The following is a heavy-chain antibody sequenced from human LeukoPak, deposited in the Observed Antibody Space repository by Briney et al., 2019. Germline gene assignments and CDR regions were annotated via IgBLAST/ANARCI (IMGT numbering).Heavy chain of an antibody. CDR2: FGPEDGET. Sequence: GASVKVSCKVSGYTLTELSMHWVRQAPRKGLEWRGGFGPEDGETINAHKFQVRVSMTEEASTATTYMDLSSLRSEDTAVYYCATAIVVPAATVLFDRWGQATLLAVSS. CDR3: ATAIVVPAATVLFDR. V-gene: IGHV1-24*01. CDR1: GYTLTELS. J-gene: IGHJ5*02. D-gene: IGHD2-2*01.